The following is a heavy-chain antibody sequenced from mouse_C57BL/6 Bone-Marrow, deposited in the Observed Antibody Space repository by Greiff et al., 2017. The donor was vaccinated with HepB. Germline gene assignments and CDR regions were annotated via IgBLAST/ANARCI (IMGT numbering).Heavy chain of an antibody. Sequence: EVNLVESGGGLVQPGGSLSLSCAASGFTFTDYYMSWVRQPPGKALEWLGFIRNKANGYTTEYSASVKGRFTISRDNSQSILYLQMNALRAEDSATYYCARYGGGLQGFAYWGQGTLVTVSA. D-gene: IGHD2-4*01. CDR1: GFTFTDYY. CDR2: IRNKANGYTT. J-gene: IGHJ3*01. V-gene: IGHV7-3*01. CDR3: ARYGGGLQGFAY.